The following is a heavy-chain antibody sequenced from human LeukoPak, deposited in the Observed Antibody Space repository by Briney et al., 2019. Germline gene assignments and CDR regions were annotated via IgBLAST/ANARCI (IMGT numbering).Heavy chain of an antibody. CDR1: GFTFSSYA. V-gene: IGHV3-30-3*01. CDR2: ISYDGSNK. CDR3: ARSDYGDYGALDI. D-gene: IGHD4-17*01. J-gene: IGHJ3*02. Sequence: TGRSLRLSCAASGFTFSSYAMHWVRQAPGKGLEWVAVISYDGSNKYYADSVKGRFTISRDNSKNTLYLQMNSLRAEDTAVYYCARSDYGDYGALDIWGQGTMVTVSS.